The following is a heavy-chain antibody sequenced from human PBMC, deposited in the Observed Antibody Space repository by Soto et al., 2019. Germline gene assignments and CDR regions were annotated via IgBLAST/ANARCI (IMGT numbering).Heavy chain of an antibody. J-gene: IGHJ3*01. V-gene: IGHV5-51*01. CDR3: ASRKKTSDAFDF. CDR2: VYSENSDI. D-gene: IGHD1-1*01. Sequence: PXESLKVSWESFGDMFINYLIGWVLQMSGKGLEWMGFVYSENSDIRYNPAFQGQVTISVDKSINAAYLQWSNLKASDTAIYYCASRKKTSDAFDFWGQGTRVTVSS. CDR1: GDMFINYL.